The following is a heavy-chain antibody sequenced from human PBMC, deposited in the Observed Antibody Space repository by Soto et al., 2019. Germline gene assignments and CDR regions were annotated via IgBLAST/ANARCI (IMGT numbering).Heavy chain of an antibody. CDR2: IGTAGDT. CDR3: AKSQEIGTHFFDS. CDR1: GFTFSGFD. J-gene: IGHJ4*02. Sequence: GGSLRLSCEASGFTFSGFDMHWVRQPTGKGLEWVSSIGTAGDTYYAVSVKGRFTISRDNAKNSLALQMNSLRAGEMAVYFCAKSQEIGTHFFDSWGQGTQVTSPQ. D-gene: IGHD6-13*01. V-gene: IGHV3-13*01.